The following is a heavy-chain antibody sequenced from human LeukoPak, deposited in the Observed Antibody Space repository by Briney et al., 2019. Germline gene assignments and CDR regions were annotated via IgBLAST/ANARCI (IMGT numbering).Heavy chain of an antibody. CDR1: GGYISSSSYY. CDR2: IYYSGST. D-gene: IGHD4-11*01. Sequence: SETRSLTCTVSGGYISSSSYYWGWIRQPPGKGLEWIGSIYYSGSTYYNPSLKSRVTISVDTSKNQFSLKLSSVTAADTAVYYCARGHSIEPYYYYYYMDVWGKGTTVTVSS. J-gene: IGHJ6*03. V-gene: IGHV4-39*07. CDR3: ARGHSIEPYYYYYYMDV.